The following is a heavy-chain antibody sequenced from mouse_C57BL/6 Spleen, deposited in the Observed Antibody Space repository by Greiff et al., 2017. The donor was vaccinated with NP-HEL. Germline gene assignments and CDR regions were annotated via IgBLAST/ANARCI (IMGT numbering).Heavy chain of an antibody. CDR2: LYPGDGDT. V-gene: IGHV1-82*01. J-gene: IGHJ2*01. Sequence: QVQLKESGPELVKPGASVKISCKASGYAFSSSWMNWVQQRPGKGLEWIGRLYPGDGDTNYNGKFKGKATLTADKSSSTAYMQLSSLTSEDSAVYFCARQATVVPYYFDYWGQGTTLTVSS. CDR3: ARQATVVPYYFDY. D-gene: IGHD1-1*01. CDR1: GYAFSSSW.